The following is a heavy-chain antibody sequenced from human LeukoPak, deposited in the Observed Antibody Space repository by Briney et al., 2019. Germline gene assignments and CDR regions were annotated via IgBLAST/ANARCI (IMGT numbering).Heavy chain of an antibody. CDR2: ISGGSSFT. D-gene: IGHD2/OR15-2a*01. J-gene: IGHJ4*02. Sequence: GGSLRLSCAAFGFSFSSFSMNWVRQAPGKGLEWVSYISGGSSFTYYVDSVKGRFTISRDNAKNSLFLQMNSLTADDTAVYYCARERTTIVSGTTIGAYWGQGTLVTVSS. V-gene: IGHV3-21*01. CDR3: ARERTTIVSGTTIGAY. CDR1: GFSFSSFS.